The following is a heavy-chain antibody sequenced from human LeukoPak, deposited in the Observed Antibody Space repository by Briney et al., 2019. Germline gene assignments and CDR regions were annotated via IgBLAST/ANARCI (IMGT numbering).Heavy chain of an antibody. Sequence: AGGSLRLSCAASGFTFSSYGMHWVRQAPGKGLEWVAFIRYDGSNKYYVDSVKGRFTISRDNSKNTLCLQMNSLRSEDTAVYYCAKDPIPLRFGEYFYYMDVWGKGTTVTISS. D-gene: IGHD3-10*01. CDR2: IRYDGSNK. CDR3: AKDPIPLRFGEYFYYMDV. CDR1: GFTFSSYG. V-gene: IGHV3-30*02. J-gene: IGHJ6*03.